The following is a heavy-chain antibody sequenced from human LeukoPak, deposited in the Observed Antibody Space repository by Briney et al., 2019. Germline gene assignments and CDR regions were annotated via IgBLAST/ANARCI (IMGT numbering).Heavy chain of an antibody. CDR3: ARLPSGDY. J-gene: IGHJ4*02. Sequence: GGSLRLSCAAAGLTFSTYSMSWARQAPGKGLEWVSVIYSSGSKYYAGSVEGRFTISRDNSKNMLYLQMNSLRAQDTAVYYCARLPSGDYWGQGTLVTVSS. CDR2: IYSSGSK. V-gene: IGHV3-53*01. CDR1: GLTFSTYS. D-gene: IGHD3-10*01.